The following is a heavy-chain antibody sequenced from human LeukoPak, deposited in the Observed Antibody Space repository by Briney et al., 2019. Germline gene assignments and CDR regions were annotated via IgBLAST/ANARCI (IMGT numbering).Heavy chain of an antibody. CDR2: MGNDGSAK. J-gene: IGHJ4*02. V-gene: IGHV3-30*02. CDR1: GFPYRNYG. D-gene: IGHD3-22*01. CDR3: AREGYCLNGKCEIDY. Sequence: GGSLRLSCAASGFPYRNYGMIWLRQATGKGREGVALMGNDGSAKNYADSVKGQFTISRDNSKNTLYLQMNSLRAKDTAVYYCAREGYCLNGKCEIDYWGQGTLVTVSS.